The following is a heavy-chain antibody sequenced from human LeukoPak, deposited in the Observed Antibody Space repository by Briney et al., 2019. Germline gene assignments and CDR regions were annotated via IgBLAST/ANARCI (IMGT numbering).Heavy chain of an antibody. CDR3: ATNRYLDY. Sequence: GGSLRLSCAASGITFSSYWMSWVRQAPGKGLEWAANIEQDGTETYHVDSVKGRFTISRDNAKNSLYLQMNSLRVEDTAVYYCATNRYLDYWGQGTLVTVSS. CDR2: IEQDGTET. CDR1: GITFSSYW. V-gene: IGHV3-7*02. J-gene: IGHJ4*02.